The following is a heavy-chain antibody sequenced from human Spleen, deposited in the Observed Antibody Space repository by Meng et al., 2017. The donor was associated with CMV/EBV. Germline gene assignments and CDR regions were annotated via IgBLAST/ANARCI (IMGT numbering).Heavy chain of an antibody. Sequence: QIPVKECGSTLVKPTQTLMLTCTFSGFSLSTSGVGVGWIRQPPGKALEWLALIYWDDDKRYSPSLKSRLTITKDTSKNQVVLTMTNMDPVDTATYYCAHRILSRGFDPWGQGTLVTVSS. J-gene: IGHJ5*02. V-gene: IGHV2-5*02. CDR1: GFSLSTSGVG. CDR3: AHRILSRGFDP. D-gene: IGHD2-15*01. CDR2: IYWDDDK.